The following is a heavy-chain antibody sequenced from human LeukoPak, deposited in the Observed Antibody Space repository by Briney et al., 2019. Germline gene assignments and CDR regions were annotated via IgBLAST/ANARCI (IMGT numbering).Heavy chain of an antibody. CDR1: GFTFNSYN. Sequence: GGSLRLSCVASGFTFNSYNMNWVRQAPGKGLEWVSAISGSGGSTYYADSVKGRFTISRDNSKNTLFLEMNSLRPEDTGTYYCARDSSPHYFGSGRPTDSWGQGTLVIVSS. D-gene: IGHD3-10*01. V-gene: IGHV3-23*01. J-gene: IGHJ4*02. CDR2: ISGSGGST. CDR3: ARDSSPHYFGSGRPTDS.